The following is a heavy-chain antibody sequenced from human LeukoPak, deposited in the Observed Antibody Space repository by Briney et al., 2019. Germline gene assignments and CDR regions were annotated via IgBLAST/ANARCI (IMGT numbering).Heavy chain of an antibody. CDR2: IYYSGST. CDR3: ARDQYSGYGMDV. J-gene: IGHJ6*02. V-gene: IGHV4-59*01. D-gene: IGHD1-26*01. Sequence: ASETLSLTCTVSGGSISSYYWSWIRQPPGKGLEWIGYIYYSGSTNYNPSLKSRVTISVDTSKNQFSLKLGSVTAADTAVYYCARDQYSGYGMDVWGQGTTVTVSS. CDR1: GGSISSYY.